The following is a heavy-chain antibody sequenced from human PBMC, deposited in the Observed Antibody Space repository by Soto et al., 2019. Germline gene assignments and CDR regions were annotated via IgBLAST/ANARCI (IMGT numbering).Heavy chain of an antibody. D-gene: IGHD2-21*01. Sequence: SETLSLTCSVSGAALNSGNYYWSWIRQVPGKGLEWIGHIYVTGAVDYNPSLRDRITISQDTSERQFSLNLRLVTAADTAVYYCARLRIATNNYKWFDPWGRGTLVTVSS. CDR3: ARLRIATNNYKWFDP. CDR1: GAALNSGNYY. CDR2: IYVTGAV. J-gene: IGHJ5*02. V-gene: IGHV4-31*03.